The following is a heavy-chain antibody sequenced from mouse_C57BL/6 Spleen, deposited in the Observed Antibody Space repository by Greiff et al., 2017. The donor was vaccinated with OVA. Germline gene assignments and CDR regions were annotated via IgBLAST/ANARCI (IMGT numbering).Heavy chain of an antibody. CDR3: AREDDGYYPAWFAY. Sequence: EVKLMESGGGLVKPGGSLKLSCAASGFTFSDDGMHWVRQAPEKGLEWVAYISSGSSTIYYADTVKGRFTISRDNAKNTLFLQMTSLRSEDTAMYYCAREDDGYYPAWFAYWGQGTLVTVSA. D-gene: IGHD2-3*01. CDR1: GFTFSDDG. V-gene: IGHV5-17*01. CDR2: ISSGSSTI. J-gene: IGHJ3*01.